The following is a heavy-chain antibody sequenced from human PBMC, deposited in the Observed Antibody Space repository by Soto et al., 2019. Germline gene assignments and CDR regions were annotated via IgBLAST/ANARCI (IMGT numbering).Heavy chain of an antibody. CDR1: GFTFSSYG. V-gene: IGHV3-30*18. CDR3: AKGDAFDI. J-gene: IGHJ3*02. Sequence: GGSLRLSCAASGFTFSSYGMHWVRQAPGKGLEWVAVISYDGSNKYYADSVKGRFTISRDNSKNTLYLQMNSLRAEDTAVYYCAKGDAFDIWGQGTMVTVSS. CDR2: ISYDGSNK.